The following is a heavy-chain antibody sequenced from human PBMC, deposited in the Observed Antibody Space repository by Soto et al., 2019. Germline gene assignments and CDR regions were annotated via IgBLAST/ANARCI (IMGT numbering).Heavy chain of an antibody. D-gene: IGHD3-10*01. J-gene: IGHJ4*02. V-gene: IGHV3-23*01. CDR1: GFTFSSYA. Sequence: GASLRLSCAASGFTFSSYAMSWVRQAPGKGLEWVSAISGSGGSTYYADSVKGRFTISRDNSKNTLYLQMNSLRAEDTAVYYCAKDRYGSGSSFDYWGQGTLVTVSS. CDR3: AKDRYGSGSSFDY. CDR2: ISGSGGST.